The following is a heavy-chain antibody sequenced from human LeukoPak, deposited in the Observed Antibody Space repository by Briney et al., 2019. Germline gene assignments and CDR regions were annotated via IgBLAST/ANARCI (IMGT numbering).Heavy chain of an antibody. CDR1: GFTFSSYS. D-gene: IGHD4-17*01. Sequence: NPGGSLRLSCAASGFTFSSYSMNWVRQAPGKGLEWVSSISSSSSYIYYADSVKGRFTISRDNAKNSLYLQMNSLRAEDTVVYYCASKGYGDYPFDYWGQGTLVTVSS. J-gene: IGHJ4*02. CDR3: ASKGYGDYPFDY. V-gene: IGHV3-21*01. CDR2: ISSSSSYI.